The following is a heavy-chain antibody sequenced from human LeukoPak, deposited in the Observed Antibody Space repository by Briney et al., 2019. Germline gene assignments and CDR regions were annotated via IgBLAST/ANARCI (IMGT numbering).Heavy chain of an antibody. V-gene: IGHV3-23*01. CDR3: AKIGSSTTTEGY. Sequence: GGSLRLSCAASGXTFTYYAMSWVRQAPGKGLEWVSTISGSGGSTYYADSVKGRFTISRDNSNNTLYLQMNSLRAEDTAVYYCAKIGSSTTTEGYWGQGTLVSVSS. D-gene: IGHD1-1*01. CDR2: ISGSGGST. CDR1: GXTFTYYA. J-gene: IGHJ4*02.